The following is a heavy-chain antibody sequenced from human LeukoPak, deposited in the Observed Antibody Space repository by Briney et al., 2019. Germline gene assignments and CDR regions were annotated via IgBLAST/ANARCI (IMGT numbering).Heavy chain of an antibody. D-gene: IGHD6-13*01. J-gene: IGHJ4*02. Sequence: GGSLRLSCAASGFTFSNAWMSWVRQAPGKGLEWVGRIKSKTDGESTDYAAPVRGRFTISRHDSKNTLYLQMDSLKTEDTAVYYCITAGSSWYFDHWGQGTLVTVSS. CDR1: GFTFSNAW. V-gene: IGHV3-15*01. CDR2: IKSKTDGEST. CDR3: ITAGSSWYFDH.